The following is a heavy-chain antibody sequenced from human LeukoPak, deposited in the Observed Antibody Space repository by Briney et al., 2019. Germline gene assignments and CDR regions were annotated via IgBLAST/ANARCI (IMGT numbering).Heavy chain of an antibody. J-gene: IGHJ4*02. Sequence: GGSLRLSCAASGLTFSSYSMNWVRQAPGKGLERVSYISSSSTTIYYADSVKGRFTISRDNAKNSLYLQMNSLRAEDTAVYYCARDRGLRYFDWLSPGEIFDYWGQGTLVTVSS. CDR3: ARDRGLRYFDWLSPGEIFDY. CDR2: ISSSSTTI. V-gene: IGHV3-48*01. CDR1: GLTFSSYS. D-gene: IGHD3-9*01.